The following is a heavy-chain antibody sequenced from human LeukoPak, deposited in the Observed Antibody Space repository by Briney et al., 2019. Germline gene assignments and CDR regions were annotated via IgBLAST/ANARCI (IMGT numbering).Heavy chain of an antibody. V-gene: IGHV1-24*01. D-gene: IGHD6-13*01. CDR1: GYTLTEIS. CDR3: ATASIAAGGYWYFDL. Sequence: ASVKVSCKVSGYTLTEISIHWVRQAPGKGLEWMGGFDPEEGETIHAQKFQGRVTMTEDTSADTVYMELSSLRSEDTAVYYCATASIAAGGYWYFDLWGRGTLVTVSS. CDR2: FDPEEGET. J-gene: IGHJ2*01.